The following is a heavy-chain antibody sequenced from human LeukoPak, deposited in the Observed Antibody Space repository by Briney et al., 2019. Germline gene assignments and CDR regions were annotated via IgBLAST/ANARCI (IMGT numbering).Heavy chain of an antibody. D-gene: IGHD5-18*01. V-gene: IGHV4-38-2*01. CDR3: ARYPLNSYGPEVVY. CDR2: IYHSGST. J-gene: IGHJ4*02. Sequence: SEILSLTRAVSGYSISSGYYWGWIRQPPGKGLEWIGSIYHSGSTYYNPSLKSRVTISVDTSKNQFSLKLSSVTAADTAVYYCARYPLNSYGPEVVYWGQGTLVTVSS. CDR1: GYSISSGYY.